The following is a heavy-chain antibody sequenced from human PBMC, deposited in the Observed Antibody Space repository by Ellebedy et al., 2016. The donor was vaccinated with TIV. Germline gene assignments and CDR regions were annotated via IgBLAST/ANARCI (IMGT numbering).Heavy chain of an antibody. CDR1: GFIVSTNH. J-gene: IGHJ4*02. CDR3: AKGSFPFGDKSERIYSFQY. D-gene: IGHD3-10*01. CDR2: GYT. V-gene: IGHV3-53*04. Sequence: GESLKISCTASGFIVSTNHMSWVRQAPGKGLEWVGGYTNYAASVKGRFTISTHNSRNTLYLQMTNLRTEDTAVYYCAKGSFPFGDKSERIYSFQYWGQGTLGTVSS.